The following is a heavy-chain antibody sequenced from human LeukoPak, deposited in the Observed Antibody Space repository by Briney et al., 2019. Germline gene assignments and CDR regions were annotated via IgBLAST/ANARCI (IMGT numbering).Heavy chain of an antibody. CDR2: ISSGSSPL. J-gene: IGHJ4*02. CDR1: GFPFNTYS. D-gene: IGHD2-15*01. V-gene: IGHV3-48*04. Sequence: GGSLRLSCAASGFPFNTYSMNWGRQAPGKGVEWVAYISSGSSPLYYADSVTGRFTISRDNAKNSLYLQMNSLRAEDTAVYYCATLGGAYGSGLDYWGQGTLVTVSS. CDR3: ATLGGAYGSGLDY.